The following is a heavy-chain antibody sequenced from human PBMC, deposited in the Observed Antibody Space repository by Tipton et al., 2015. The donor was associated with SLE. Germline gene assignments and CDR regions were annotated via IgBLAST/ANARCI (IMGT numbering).Heavy chain of an antibody. D-gene: IGHD4-23*01. V-gene: IGHV4-30-2*02. Sequence: TLSLTCAVSGGSISSGGYSWSWIRQPPGKGLEWIGFMYHSGSTHYNPSLQSRVTISVDRSENQFSLKLSSVTAADTAVYFCARVGYGGHGYFDYWGQGTLVTVSS. CDR3: ARVGYGGHGYFDY. CDR1: GGSISSGGYS. CDR2: MYHSGST. J-gene: IGHJ4*02.